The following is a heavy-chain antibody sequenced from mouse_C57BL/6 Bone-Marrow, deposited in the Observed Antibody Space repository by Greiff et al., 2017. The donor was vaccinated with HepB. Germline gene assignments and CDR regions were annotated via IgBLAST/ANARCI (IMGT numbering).Heavy chain of an antibody. D-gene: IGHD1-1*01. CDR3: ARHEHGRLVYAMDY. Sequence: VNLVESGPGLVAPSQSLSITCTVSGFSLTSYGVHWVRQPPGKGLEWLVVIWSDGSTTYNSALKSRLSISKDNSKSQVFLKMNSLQTDDTAMYYCARHEHGRLVYAMDYWGQGTSVTVSS. CDR2: IWSDGST. V-gene: IGHV2-6-1*01. CDR1: GFSLTSYG. J-gene: IGHJ4*01.